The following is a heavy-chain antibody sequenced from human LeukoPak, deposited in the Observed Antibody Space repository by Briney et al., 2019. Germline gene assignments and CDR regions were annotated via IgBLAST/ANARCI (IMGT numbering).Heavy chain of an antibody. V-gene: IGHV4-30-2*01. J-gene: IGHJ5*02. CDR1: GDSISSGGYA. CDR2: IFHTGST. Sequence: SETLSLTCAVSGDSISSGGYAWSWLRQPPGKGLEWIGYIFHTGSTFYNPSLKSRVTISVDNSKNQFSLRLSSVTAADTAVYYCARELWFANAPGSWLDPWGQGTLVTVST. D-gene: IGHD3-10*01. CDR3: ARELWFANAPGSWLDP.